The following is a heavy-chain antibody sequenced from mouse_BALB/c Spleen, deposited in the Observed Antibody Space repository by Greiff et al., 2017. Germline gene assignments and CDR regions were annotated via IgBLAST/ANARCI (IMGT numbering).Heavy chain of an antibody. V-gene: IGHV3-6*02. D-gene: IGHD2-2*01. Sequence: EVQLHQSGPGLVKPSQSLSLTCSVTGYSITSGYYWNWIRQFPGNKLEWMGYISYDGSNNYNPSLKNRISITRDTSKNQFFLKLNSVTTEDTATYYCARDREKRAGYDAVAYWGQGTLVTVSA. CDR1: GYSITSGYY. CDR3: ARDREKRAGYDAVAY. J-gene: IGHJ3*01. CDR2: ISYDGSN.